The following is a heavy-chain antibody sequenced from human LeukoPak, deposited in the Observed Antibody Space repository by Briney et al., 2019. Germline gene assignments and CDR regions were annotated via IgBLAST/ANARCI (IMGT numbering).Heavy chain of an antibody. Sequence: SETLSLTCTVSGDSISSYYWSWIRQPPGKGLEWIGYIYYSGSTNYNPSLKSRVTISVDTSKNQFSLKLSSVTAADTAVYYCARHSSCGGDCYLYYFDYWGQGTLVTVSS. CDR3: ARHSSCGGDCYLYYFDY. CDR1: GDSISSYY. J-gene: IGHJ4*02. CDR2: IYYSGST. V-gene: IGHV4-59*08. D-gene: IGHD2-21*02.